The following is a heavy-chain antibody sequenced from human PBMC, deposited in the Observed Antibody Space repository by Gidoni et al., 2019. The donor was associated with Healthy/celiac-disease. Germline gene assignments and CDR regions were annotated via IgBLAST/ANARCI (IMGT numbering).Heavy chain of an antibody. CDR1: GGSISSSSYY. J-gene: IGHJ4*02. CDR3: ARGGGYCSSTSCYIGYHY. D-gene: IGHD2-2*02. V-gene: IGHV4-39*01. CDR2: IYYSGST. Sequence: QLQLQESGPGLVKPSETLSLTCTVSGGSISSSSYYWGWIRQPPGKGLEWLGSIYYSGSTYYNPSLKSRVTISVDTSKNQFSLKLSSVTAADTAVYYCARGGGYCSSTSCYIGYHYWGQGTLVTVSS.